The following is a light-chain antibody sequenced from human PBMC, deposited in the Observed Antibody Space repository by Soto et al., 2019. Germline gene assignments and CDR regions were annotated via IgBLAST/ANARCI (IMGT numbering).Light chain of an antibody. V-gene: IGKV3-15*01. CDR2: GAS. CDR1: QSVSSN. Sequence: EIVMTQSPATLSVSPGERATLSCRASQSVSSNLAWYQQKPGQAPRLLIYGASTRATGIPARFIGSGSGTEFTLTISSLQSEDFAVYYGQQYNNWPPPLTFGGGTKVEIK. J-gene: IGKJ4*01. CDR3: QQYNNWPPPLT.